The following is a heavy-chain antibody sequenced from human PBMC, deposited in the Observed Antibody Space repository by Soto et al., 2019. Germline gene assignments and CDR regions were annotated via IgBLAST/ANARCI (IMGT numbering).Heavy chain of an antibody. CDR3: ARDTYGSGAGS. Sequence: QVQLVQSGAEVKKPGASVKVSCKASGYTFTSYGISWVRQAPGQGLEWMGWISAYNGNTNYAQKLQSRATMTTDTATSPAYKELRSLRSDDTAVYYCARDTYGSGAGSWGQGTLVTVSS. D-gene: IGHD3-10*01. CDR1: GYTFTSYG. J-gene: IGHJ5*02. V-gene: IGHV1-18*01. CDR2: ISAYNGNT.